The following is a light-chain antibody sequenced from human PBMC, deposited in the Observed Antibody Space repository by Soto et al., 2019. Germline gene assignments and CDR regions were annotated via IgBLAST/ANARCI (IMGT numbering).Light chain of an antibody. CDR2: KAS. Sequence: DIQMTQSPSTLSGSVGDRVTITCRASQTISSWLAWYQQKPGKAPKLLIYKASSLESGVPSRFSGSGSGTEFTLTISSLQPDDFATYYCQQYNSYSRTFGQGTIVDIK. J-gene: IGKJ1*01. V-gene: IGKV1-5*03. CDR1: QTISSW. CDR3: QQYNSYSRT.